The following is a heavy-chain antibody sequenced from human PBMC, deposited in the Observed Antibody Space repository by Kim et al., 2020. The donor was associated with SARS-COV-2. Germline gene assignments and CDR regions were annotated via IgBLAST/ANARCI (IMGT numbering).Heavy chain of an antibody. CDR2: FDPSDSDS. V-gene: IGHV5-10-1*01. D-gene: IGHD1-7*01. CDR1: GYRFTSYW. CDR3: ARGWNWNYDKFDH. J-gene: IGHJ4*02. Sequence: GESLKISCKGSGYRFTSYWITWVRQKSGKGLEWMGRFDPSDSDSTYSPSFQGHVIFSADKSTNTAYLQWSSLKPSDSAVYYCARGWNWNYDKFDHWGQGVLVTVSS.